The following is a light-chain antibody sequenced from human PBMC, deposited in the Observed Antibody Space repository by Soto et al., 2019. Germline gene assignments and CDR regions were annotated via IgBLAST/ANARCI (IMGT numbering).Light chain of an antibody. CDR3: HQRQSWPRT. CDR1: QYINTR. Sequence: ESWFILSPTHPPLLPSDRVTLSCRASQYINTRLAWYQHRPGQAPRLLIYQTSIRAAGIPARFSASGTGTDFTLTISDVQPEDFAVYYCHQRQSWPRTFGQGTKVDI. J-gene: IGKJ1*01. V-gene: IGKV3-11*01. CDR2: QTS.